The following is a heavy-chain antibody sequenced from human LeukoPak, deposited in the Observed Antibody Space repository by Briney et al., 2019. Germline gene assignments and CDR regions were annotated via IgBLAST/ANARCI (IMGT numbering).Heavy chain of an antibody. CDR3: ARRETNTQWGFDY. CDR1: GYTFTGYH. CDR2: VNPNNGDT. D-gene: IGHD1-26*01. J-gene: IGHJ4*02. Sequence: ASVKVSCKASGYTFTGYHMHWVRQAPGQGLEWVGWVNPNNGDTNYAQKFQGRVTMSRDTSISTAYMELNSLRSDDTAVYYCARRETNTQWGFDYWAREPWSPSPQ. V-gene: IGHV1-2*02.